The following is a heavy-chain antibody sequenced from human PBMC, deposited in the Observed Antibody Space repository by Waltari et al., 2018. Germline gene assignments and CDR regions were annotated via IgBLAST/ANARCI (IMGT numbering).Heavy chain of an antibody. CDR2: ISEDGT. D-gene: IGHD3-16*01. CDR1: GFTLSTTY. J-gene: IGHJ2*01. CDR3: ARDVTGYYYFDL. Sequence: EVQLVESGGGLIQPGGSLRLYCAASGFTLSTTYMNWVRQAPGKGLKWVSVISEDGTHYADSVKGRFTISRDNSKNTVYLQMNTLRAEDTALYYCARDVTGYYYFDLWGRGTLVTVSS. V-gene: IGHV3-53*01.